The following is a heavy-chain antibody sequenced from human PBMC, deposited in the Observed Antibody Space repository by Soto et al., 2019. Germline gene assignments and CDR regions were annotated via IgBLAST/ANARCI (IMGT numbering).Heavy chain of an antibody. CDR1: DGSIGSYY. V-gene: IGHV4-59*08. Sequence: SETLSLTCTVSDGSIGSYYWSWIRQPPGKGLEWIGYIYYSGSTNYNPSLKSRVTISVDTSKNQFSLKLTSVTAADTAVHYCARAPLLTLASGTTQPFYICGQGRM. CDR2: IYYSGST. D-gene: IGHD3-3*02. J-gene: IGHJ3*02. CDR3: ARAPLLTLASGTTQPFYI.